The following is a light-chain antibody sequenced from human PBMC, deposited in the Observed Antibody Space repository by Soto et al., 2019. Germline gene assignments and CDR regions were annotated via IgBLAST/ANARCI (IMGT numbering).Light chain of an antibody. CDR3: QQRSNWPPLT. V-gene: IGKV3-11*01. CDR1: QSVSRY. Sequence: EIVLTQSPATLSLSPGERATLSCRASQSVSRYLAWYQQKPGQAPRLLIYDASNRATGIPARFGGSGSGTDFTLNISSLEPEDFAVYYCQQRSNWPPLTFGGGTKVEIK. CDR2: DAS. J-gene: IGKJ4*01.